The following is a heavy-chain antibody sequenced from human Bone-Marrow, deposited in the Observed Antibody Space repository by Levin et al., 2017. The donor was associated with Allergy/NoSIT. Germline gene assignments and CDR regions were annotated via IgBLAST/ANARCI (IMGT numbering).Heavy chain of an antibody. V-gene: IGHV4-59*08. CDR2: IYYSGST. CDR3: ARQAVPAAMNGFDS. D-gene: IGHD2-2*01. J-gene: IGHJ5*01. Sequence: SETLSLTCTVSGASISSFYWSWIRQPPGKGLEWIGYIYYSGSTNYSPSLKSRVSMSADMSRNQVYLTMSSVTAADTAGYYWARQAVPAAMNGFDSWGQGPLVTVSS. CDR1: GASISSFY.